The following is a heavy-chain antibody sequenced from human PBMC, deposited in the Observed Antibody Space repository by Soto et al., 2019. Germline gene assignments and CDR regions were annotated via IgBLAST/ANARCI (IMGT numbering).Heavy chain of an antibody. J-gene: IGHJ3*02. CDR1: GYTFTSYD. CDR3: ASQYSSGWYRTFDI. CDR2: MNPNSGNT. V-gene: IGHV1-8*01. Sequence: ASVKVSCKASGYTFTSYDINWVRQATGQGLEWMGWMNPNSGNTGYAQKFQGRVTMTRNTSISTAYMELSSLRSEDTAVYYCASQYSSGWYRTFDIWGQGTMVTVSS. D-gene: IGHD6-19*01.